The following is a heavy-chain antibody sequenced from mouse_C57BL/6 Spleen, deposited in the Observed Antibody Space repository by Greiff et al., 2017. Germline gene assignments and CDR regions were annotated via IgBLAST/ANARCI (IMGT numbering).Heavy chain of an antibody. CDR1: GYSFTGYY. Sequence: VQLQQSGPELVKPGASVKISCKASGYSFTGYYMNWVKQSPEKSLEWIGEINPGTGGTTYNQKFKAKATLTVDKSSSTAYMQLKSLTSEDSAVYYCARPLYGSSPLYWYFDVWGTGTTVTVSS. CDR2: INPGTGGT. J-gene: IGHJ1*03. D-gene: IGHD1-1*01. V-gene: IGHV1-42*01. CDR3: ARPLYGSSPLYWYFDV.